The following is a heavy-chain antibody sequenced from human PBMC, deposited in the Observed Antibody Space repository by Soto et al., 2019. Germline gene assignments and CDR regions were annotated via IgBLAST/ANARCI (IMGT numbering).Heavy chain of an antibody. V-gene: IGHV1-69*01. CDR3: ATSANGHEFQGAF. J-gene: IGHJ4*01. CDR1: RGTFSSNS. D-gene: IGHD2-8*01. Sequence: QVQLVQSGAEVRKPGSSVKVSCKASRGTFSSNSFSWVRQAPGQGVEYMGGIIPTFGAANYAQRFKDRVTFTAVVPTTTGDMEPSRMKPWHTVMYYSATSANGHEFQGAFWGHGTLVTVSS. CDR2: IIPTFGAA.